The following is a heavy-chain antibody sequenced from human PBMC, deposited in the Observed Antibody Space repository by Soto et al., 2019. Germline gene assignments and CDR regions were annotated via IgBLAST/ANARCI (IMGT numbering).Heavy chain of an antibody. D-gene: IGHD2-8*01. CDR3: ARGGDIVLMVARRGAFDI. J-gene: IGHJ3*02. Sequence: QVQLQESGPGLVKPSETLSLTCTVSGGSISSYYWSWIRQPPGKGLEWIGYIYYSGSTNYNPSLKSRVTISVDTSKNQFSLKLSSVTAADTAVYYCARGGDIVLMVARRGAFDIWGQGTMVTVSS. V-gene: IGHV4-59*01. CDR2: IYYSGST. CDR1: GGSISSYY.